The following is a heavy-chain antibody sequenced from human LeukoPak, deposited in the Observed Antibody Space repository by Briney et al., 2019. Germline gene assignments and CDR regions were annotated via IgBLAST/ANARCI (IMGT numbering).Heavy chain of an antibody. J-gene: IGHJ4*02. V-gene: IGHV1-69*04. Sequence: ASVKVSCKASGGTFSGYAISWVRQAPGQGLEWMGRIIPILGIANYAQKFQGRVTITADKSTSTAYMELSSLRSEDTAVYYCARDRFGIHYYDSSGYSFDYWGQGTLVTVSS. D-gene: IGHD3-22*01. CDR1: GGTFSGYA. CDR3: ARDRFGIHYYDSSGYSFDY. CDR2: IIPILGIA.